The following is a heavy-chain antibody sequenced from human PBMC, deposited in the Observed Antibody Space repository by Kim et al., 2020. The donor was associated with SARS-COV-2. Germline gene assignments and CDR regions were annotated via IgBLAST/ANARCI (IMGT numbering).Heavy chain of an antibody. CDR3: ARDLYTGTGSIYYFDY. J-gene: IGHJ4*02. Sequence: ASVKVSCKASGYTFTGYYMHWVRQAPGQGLEWMGWINPNSGGTNYAQKFQGWVTMTRDTSISTAYMELSRLRSDDTAVYYCARDLYTGTGSIYYFDYWGQGTLVTVSS. D-gene: IGHD3-10*01. CDR2: INPNSGGT. CDR1: GYTFTGYY. V-gene: IGHV1-2*04.